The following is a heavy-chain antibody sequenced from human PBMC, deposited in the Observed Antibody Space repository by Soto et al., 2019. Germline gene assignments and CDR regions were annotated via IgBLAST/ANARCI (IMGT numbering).Heavy chain of an antibody. CDR1: GFTFSSYW. D-gene: IGHD3-22*01. V-gene: IGHV3-7*03. J-gene: IGHJ4*02. CDR3: ARDQGGYYSDFDY. Sequence: EVPLVESGGGLVQPGGSLRLSCAASGFTFSSYWMSWVRQAPGKGLEWVANIKQDGSEKYYVDSVKGRFTISRDNAKNSLYLQMNSLRAEDTAVYYCARDQGGYYSDFDYWGQGTLVTVSS. CDR2: IKQDGSEK.